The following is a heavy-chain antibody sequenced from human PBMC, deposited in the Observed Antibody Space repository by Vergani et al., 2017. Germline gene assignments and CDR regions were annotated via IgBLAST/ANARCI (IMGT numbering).Heavy chain of an antibody. J-gene: IGHJ4*02. CDR1: GFTFNNYG. CDR3: AKEGGGYCSGGTCYPEY. CDR2: IRSDESRR. D-gene: IGHD2-15*01. Sequence: QVQLVESGGGVVQPGGSLRLSCEASGFTFNNYGIHWVRQTPGKGLEWVASIRSDESRRYYGDSMEGPFTISRDNSKNTLYLQMKSLRPEDTAVYYCAKEGGGYCSGGTCYPEYWGQGTLVIVSS. V-gene: IGHV3-30*02.